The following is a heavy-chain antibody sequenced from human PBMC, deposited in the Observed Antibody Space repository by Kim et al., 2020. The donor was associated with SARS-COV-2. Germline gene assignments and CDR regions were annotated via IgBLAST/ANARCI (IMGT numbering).Heavy chain of an antibody. CDR1: GGSISSYY. V-gene: IGHV4-59*08. CDR3: ARQGAVSPRKKWFDP. D-gene: IGHD1-26*01. Sequence: SETLSLTCTVSGGSISSYYWSWIRQPPGKGLEWIGYIYYSGSTNYNPSLKSRVTISVDTSKNQFSLKLSSVTAADTAVYYCARQGAVSPRKKWFDPWGQGTLVTVSS. J-gene: IGHJ5*02. CDR2: IYYSGST.